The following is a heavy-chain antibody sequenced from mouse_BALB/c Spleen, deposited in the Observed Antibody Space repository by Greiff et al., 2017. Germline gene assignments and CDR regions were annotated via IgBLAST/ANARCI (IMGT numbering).Heavy chain of an antibody. J-gene: IGHJ3*01. CDR2: IRSKSNNYAT. V-gene: IGHV10S3*01. CDR1: GFTFNTNA. Sequence: EVQLVETGGGLVQPKGSLKLSCAASGFTFNTNAMNWVRQAPGKGLEWVARIRSKSNNYATYYADSVKDRFTISRDDSQSMLYLQMNNLKTEDTAMYYCVRDYGNYRFAYWGQGTLVTVSA. D-gene: IGHD2-1*01. CDR3: VRDYGNYRFAY.